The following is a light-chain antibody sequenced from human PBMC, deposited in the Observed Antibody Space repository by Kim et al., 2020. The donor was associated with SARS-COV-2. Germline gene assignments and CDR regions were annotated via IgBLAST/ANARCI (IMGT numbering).Light chain of an antibody. Sequence: LSPGEGATLSCRASQSVDNYLAWYQQNPGQAPRLLIYDASKRATGIPARFSGSGSGTDFTLTISTLEPEDFALYFCQQRSSWPLTFGQGTRLEIK. CDR1: QSVDNY. V-gene: IGKV3-11*01. CDR2: DAS. CDR3: QQRSSWPLT. J-gene: IGKJ5*01.